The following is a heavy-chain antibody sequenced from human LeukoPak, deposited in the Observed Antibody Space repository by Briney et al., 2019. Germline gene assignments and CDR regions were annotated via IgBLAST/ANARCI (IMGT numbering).Heavy chain of an antibody. CDR2: IYSGDSDT. CDR3: ARAPQFSSGWYGPFDY. Sequence: GESLKISCKGSGYYFTNYWIGWIRQMPGKGLEWMGIIYSGDSDTRYSPSFQGQVTISADKSISSPYLQWSSLKASDTAMYYCARAPQFSSGWYGPFDYWGQGSLVTVSS. CDR1: GYYFTNYW. V-gene: IGHV5-51*01. D-gene: IGHD6-19*01. J-gene: IGHJ4*02.